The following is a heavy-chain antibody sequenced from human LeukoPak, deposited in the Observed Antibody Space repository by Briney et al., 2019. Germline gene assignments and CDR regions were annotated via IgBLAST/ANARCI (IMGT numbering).Heavy chain of an antibody. D-gene: IGHD4-23*01. CDR3: ARHRVRRSPSYYYYYGMDV. J-gene: IGHJ6*02. V-gene: IGHV4-39*01. CDR1: GGSISSSSYY. Sequence: SETLSLTCTVSGGSISSSSYYWGWIRQPPGKGLEWIGSIYYSGSTNYNPSLKSRVTISVDTSKNQFSLKLSSVTAADTAVYYCARHRVRRSPSYYYYYGMDVWGQGTTVTVSS. CDR2: IYYSGST.